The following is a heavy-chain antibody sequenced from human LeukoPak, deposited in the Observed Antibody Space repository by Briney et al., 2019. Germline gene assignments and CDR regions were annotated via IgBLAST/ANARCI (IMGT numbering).Heavy chain of an antibody. J-gene: IGHJ4*02. Sequence: EAGGSLRLSCAASGFTFSSYGMHWVRQAPGMGLEWVAVISYDGSNKYYADSVKGRFTISRDNSKNTLYLQMNSLRAEDTAVYYCAKLAGRGGSGSYSSGYYFDYWGQGTLVTVSS. CDR2: ISYDGSNK. CDR3: AKLAGRGGSGSYSSGYYFDY. V-gene: IGHV3-30*18. CDR1: GFTFSSYG. D-gene: IGHD3-10*01.